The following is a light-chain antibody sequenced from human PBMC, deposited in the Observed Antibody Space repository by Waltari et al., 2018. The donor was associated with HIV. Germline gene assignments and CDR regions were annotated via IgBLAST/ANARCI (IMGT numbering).Light chain of an antibody. CDR2: EVS. CDR3: VSYKSSSSPV. J-gene: IGLJ3*02. Sequence: QSALTQPASVSGSPGQSITISCTGASFDIYGSNFLSWFQHHPGKAPKVIIYEVSNRPSGVSNRFSGSKSGNTASLTISGLQPEDEAEYFCVSYKSSSSPVFGGGTKLTV. CDR1: SFDIYGSNF. V-gene: IGLV2-14*01.